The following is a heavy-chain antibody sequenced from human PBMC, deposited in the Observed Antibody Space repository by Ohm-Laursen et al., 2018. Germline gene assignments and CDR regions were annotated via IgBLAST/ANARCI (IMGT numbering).Heavy chain of an antibody. D-gene: IGHD2-15*01. CDR1: GYTFTSYG. CDR2: ISAYNGNT. V-gene: IGHV1-18*01. J-gene: IGHJ5*02. Sequence: GASVKVSCKASGYTFTSYGISWVRQAPGQGLEWMGWISAYNGNTNYAQKLQGRVTMTTDTSTSTAYMELRSLTSDDTAVYYCARGGLGYCSAGSCPSNWFDPWGQGTLVTVSS. CDR3: ARGGLGYCSAGSCPSNWFDP.